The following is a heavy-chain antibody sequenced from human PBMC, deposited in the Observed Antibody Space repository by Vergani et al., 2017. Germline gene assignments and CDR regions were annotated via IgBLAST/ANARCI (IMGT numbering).Heavy chain of an antibody. J-gene: IGHJ1*01. D-gene: IGHD2-2*01. CDR1: GGTFSSYA. Sequence: QVQLVQSGAEVKKPGSSVKVSCKASGGTFSSYAISWVRQAPGQGLEWMGGIIPIFGTANYAQKFQGRVTITADESTSTAYMERSSLRSEDTAGYYCARDDDIVVVPAAYQHWGQGTLVTVSS. CDR2: IIPIFGTA. V-gene: IGHV1-69*12. CDR3: ARDDDIVVVPAAYQH.